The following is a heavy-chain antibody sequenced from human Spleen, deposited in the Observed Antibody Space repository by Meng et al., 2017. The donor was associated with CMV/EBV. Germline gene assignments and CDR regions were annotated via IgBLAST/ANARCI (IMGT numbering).Heavy chain of an antibody. CDR3: AHRRLGYCSSTSCQPGYYFDY. J-gene: IGHJ4*02. Sequence: SGPTLVKPTQTLTLTCTFSGFSLSTSGVGVGWIRQPPGKALELLALIYWNDDKRYSPSLKSRLTITKDTSKNQVVLTMTNMDPVDTATYYCAHRRLGYCSSTSCQPGYYFDYWGQGTLVTVSS. CDR1: GFSLSTSGVG. V-gene: IGHV2-5*01. D-gene: IGHD2-2*01. CDR2: IYWNDDK.